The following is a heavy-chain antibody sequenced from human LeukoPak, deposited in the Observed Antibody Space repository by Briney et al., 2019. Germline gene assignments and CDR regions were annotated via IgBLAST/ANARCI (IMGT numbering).Heavy chain of an antibody. Sequence: GGSLRLSCAASGFTFSSYAMSWVRQAPGKGLEWVAVISYDGSNKYYADSVKGRFTISRDNSKNTLYLQMNSLRAEDTAVYYCAKDLIWFGEFPLDYWGQGTLVTVSS. CDR1: GFTFSSYA. D-gene: IGHD3-10*01. V-gene: IGHV3-30*18. J-gene: IGHJ4*02. CDR3: AKDLIWFGEFPLDY. CDR2: ISYDGSNK.